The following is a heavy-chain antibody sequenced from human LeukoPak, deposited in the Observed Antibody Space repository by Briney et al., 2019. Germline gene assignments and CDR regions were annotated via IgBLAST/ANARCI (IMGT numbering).Heavy chain of an antibody. V-gene: IGHV3-74*01. CDR1: GFTFSRYW. J-gene: IGHJ4*02. Sequence: GGSLRPSCAASGFTFSRYWMHWVRQAPGKGLVWVSRINSDGSSTSYADSVKGRYTISRDNAKNTLYLQMNSLRAEDTAVYYCATTRRDGYNYYFDYWGQGTLVTVSS. CDR2: INSDGSST. CDR3: ATTRRDGYNYYFDY. D-gene: IGHD5-24*01.